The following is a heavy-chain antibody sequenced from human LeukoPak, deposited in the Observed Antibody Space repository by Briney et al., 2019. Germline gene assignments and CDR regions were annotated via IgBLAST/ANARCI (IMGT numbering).Heavy chain of an antibody. D-gene: IGHD3-9*01. CDR1: GFTFSSYE. CDR2: ISRSGSTI. Sequence: GGSLRLSCAASGFTFSSYEMNWVRQAPGKGLEWVSYISRSGSTIYYADSVKGRFTISRDNAKNSLYLQMNSLRAEDTAVYYCARKYYDILTGYYERAVDYWGQGTLVTVSS. V-gene: IGHV3-48*03. CDR3: ARKYYDILTGYYERAVDY. J-gene: IGHJ4*02.